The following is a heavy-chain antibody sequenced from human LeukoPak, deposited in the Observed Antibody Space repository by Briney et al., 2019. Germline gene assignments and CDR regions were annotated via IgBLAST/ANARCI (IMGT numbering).Heavy chain of an antibody. CDR1: DGTFINYA. CDR3: ASPGWLQHSPLFDY. V-gene: IGHV1-69*04. Sequence: SVTVSCTPSDGTFINYAISWVRQAHGQGLEWMGRIIPILGIANYAQKFQGRVTITTDKYTSTDYMELSSMRAEDTAVYYCASPGWLQHSPLFDYWGQGTLVTVSS. J-gene: IGHJ4*02. D-gene: IGHD5-24*01. CDR2: IIPILGIA.